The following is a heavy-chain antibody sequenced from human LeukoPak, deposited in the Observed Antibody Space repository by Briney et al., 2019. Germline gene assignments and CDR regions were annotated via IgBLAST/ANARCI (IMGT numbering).Heavy chain of an antibody. D-gene: IGHD2-2*01. J-gene: IGHJ5*02. CDR3: ARADIIVVPAASILYNWFDP. CDR2: VNHSGST. Sequence: PSETLSLTCAVYGGSFSGYYWSWIRQPPGKGLEWIGEVNHSGSTNYNPSLKSRVTISVDTSKNQFSLKLSSVTAADTVVYYCARADIIVVPAASILYNWFDPWGQGTLVTVSS. CDR1: GGSFSGYY. V-gene: IGHV4-34*01.